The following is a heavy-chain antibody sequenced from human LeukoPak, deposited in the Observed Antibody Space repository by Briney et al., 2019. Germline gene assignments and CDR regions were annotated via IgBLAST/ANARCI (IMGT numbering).Heavy chain of an antibody. CDR3: QAAAGPFDY. CDR1: GGSFSGYY. Sequence: SETLSLTCAVYGGSFSGYYWSWIRQPPGKGLDWIGEINHSGSTNYNPSIKSRVTISVATSKNQFSLKLSSVTAADTAVYYCQAAAGPFDYWGQGTLVTVSS. D-gene: IGHD6-13*01. CDR2: INHSGST. V-gene: IGHV4-34*01. J-gene: IGHJ4*02.